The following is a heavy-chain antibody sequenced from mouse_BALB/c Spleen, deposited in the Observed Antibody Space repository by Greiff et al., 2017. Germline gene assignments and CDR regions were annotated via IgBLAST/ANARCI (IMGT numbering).Heavy chain of an antibody. V-gene: IGHV1-87*01. D-gene: IGHD1-1*01. CDR2: IYPGDGDT. CDR1: GYTFTSYW. Sequence: QVHVKQSGAELARPGASVKLSCKASGYTFTSYWMQWVKQRPGQGLEWIGAIYPGDGDTRYTQKFKGKATLTADKSSSTAYMQLSSLASEDSAVYYCARSDYYGSSYGYWGQGTTLTVSS. J-gene: IGHJ2*01. CDR3: ARSDYYGSSYGY.